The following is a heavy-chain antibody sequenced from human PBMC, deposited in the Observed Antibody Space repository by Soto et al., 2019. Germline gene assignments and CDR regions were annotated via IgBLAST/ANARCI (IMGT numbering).Heavy chain of an antibody. Sequence: QVQLVESGGGVVQPGRSLRLSCAASGFTFSSYAMHWVRQAPGKGLEWVAVISYDGSNKYYADSVQGRFTISRDNSKNTLDLQMNSLRAEDTAVYYCARDKDYDSSGGGFDYWGQGTLVTVSS. V-gene: IGHV3-30-3*01. D-gene: IGHD3-22*01. CDR1: GFTFSSYA. CDR3: ARDKDYDSSGGGFDY. CDR2: ISYDGSNK. J-gene: IGHJ4*02.